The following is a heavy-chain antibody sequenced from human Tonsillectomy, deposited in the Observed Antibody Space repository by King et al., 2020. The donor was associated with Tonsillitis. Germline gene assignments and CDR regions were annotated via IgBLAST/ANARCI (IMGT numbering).Heavy chain of an antibody. Sequence: QLQESGPGLVKPSETLSLTCTVSGGSISSRDYYWGWIRQPPGKGLEWVGRVHYSGSTYYNPSLKSRVTIFVDTSKNQLSLKVSSVTAADTAVYYCARHYFYGSGSYRPLDKWGQGTLVTVSS. CDR2: VHYSGST. V-gene: IGHV4-39*01. D-gene: IGHD3-10*01. J-gene: IGHJ4*02. CDR1: GGSISSRDYY. CDR3: ARHYFYGSGSYRPLDK.